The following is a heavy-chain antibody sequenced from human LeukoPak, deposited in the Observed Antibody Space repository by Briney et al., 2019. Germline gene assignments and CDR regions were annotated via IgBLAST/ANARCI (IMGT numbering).Heavy chain of an antibody. CDR3: ARGMTTVVTPGVY. CDR2: INPNSGGT. J-gene: IGHJ4*02. Sequence: ASVTVSCKASGYTFTGYYMHWVRQAPGQGLEWMGWINPNSGGTNYAQKFQGRVTMTRDTSISTAYMQLSRLRSDDTAVYYCARGMTTVVTPGVYWGQGTLVTVSA. V-gene: IGHV1-2*02. D-gene: IGHD4-23*01. CDR1: GYTFTGYY.